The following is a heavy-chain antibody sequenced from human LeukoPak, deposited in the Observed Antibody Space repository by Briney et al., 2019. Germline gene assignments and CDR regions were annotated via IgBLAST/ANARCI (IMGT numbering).Heavy chain of an antibody. CDR2: INEDGSET. D-gene: IGHD5-12*01. J-gene: IGHJ4*02. CDR3: VRPSSYNSGWGSDH. Sequence: GGSLRLSCETSGFTFRNYWMSWVRQAPGKGLEWVANINEDGSETNYVDSMKGRLTISRDNARNSVYLQMDSLGVDDTGVYYCVRPSSYNSGWGSDHWGQGTLVTVGS. CDR1: GFTFRNYW. V-gene: IGHV3-7*01.